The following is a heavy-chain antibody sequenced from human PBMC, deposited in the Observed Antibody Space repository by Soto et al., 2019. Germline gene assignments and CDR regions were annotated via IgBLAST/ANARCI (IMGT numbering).Heavy chain of an antibody. CDR3: ARGRTYSDP. D-gene: IGHD2-15*01. V-gene: IGHV4-31*11. J-gene: IGHJ5*02. Sequence: SATLSLTCAVSGDSISSGYYWSWIRHHPGKGLEWIGSIFYSGIHHYNPSLKSRCSISVDTSKRQLSLRLRFATAADTAVYYCARGRTYSDPWAQGTLVTVSS. CDR2: IFYSGIH. CDR1: GDSISSGYY.